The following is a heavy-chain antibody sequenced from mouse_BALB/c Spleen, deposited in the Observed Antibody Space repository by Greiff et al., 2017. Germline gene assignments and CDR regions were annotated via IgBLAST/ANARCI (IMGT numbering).Heavy chain of an antibody. CDR1: GFNIKDTY. CDR3: ARQDYYGSRFDY. J-gene: IGHJ2*01. CDR2: IDPANGNT. V-gene: IGHV14-3*02. Sequence: EVQLQQSGAELVKPGASVKLSCTASGFNIKDTYMHWVKQRPEQGLEWIGRIDPANGNTKADPKFPGKATITADTSSTTAYLQLSSLTSEDTAVYYCARQDYYGSRFDYWGQGTTLTVSA. D-gene: IGHD1-1*01.